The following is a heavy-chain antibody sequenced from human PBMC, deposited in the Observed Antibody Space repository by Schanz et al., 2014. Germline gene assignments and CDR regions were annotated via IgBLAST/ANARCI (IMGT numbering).Heavy chain of an antibody. D-gene: IGHD4-17*01. J-gene: IGHJ3*02. CDR3: ARKMKLGVYGGKGHDSLDI. V-gene: IGHV3-48*01. Sequence: EVQLVESGGGLVQPGGSLRLSCAASEFTFSTDAMSWVRQAPGKGLEWISYITYNGGTIYYADSVKGRFTISRDNAKNSLYLKMNGLMAEDTAVYYCARKMKLGVYGGKGHDSLDIWGQGTMVTVSS. CDR2: ITYNGGTI. CDR1: EFTFSTDA.